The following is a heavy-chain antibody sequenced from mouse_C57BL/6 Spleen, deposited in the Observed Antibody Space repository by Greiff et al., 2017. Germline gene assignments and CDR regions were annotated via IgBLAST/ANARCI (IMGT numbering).Heavy chain of an antibody. J-gene: IGHJ2*01. D-gene: IGHD2-1*01. CDR3: ARRDYGNYDYFDY. V-gene: IGHV1-18*01. CDR1: GYTFTDYN. Sequence: VQLQQSGPELVKPGASVKIPCKASGYTFTDYNMDWVQQSHGKSLEWIGDINPNNGGTIYTQKFKGKATLTVDKSSSTAYMELRSLTSEDTAVYYCARRDYGNYDYFDYWGQGTTLTVSS. CDR2: INPNNGGT.